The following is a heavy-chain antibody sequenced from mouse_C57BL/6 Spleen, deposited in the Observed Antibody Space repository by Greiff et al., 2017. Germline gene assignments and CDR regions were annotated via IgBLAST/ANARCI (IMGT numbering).Heavy chain of an antibody. CDR3: AGTGGYDGKAMDN. CDR1: GYTFTSYW. D-gene: IGHD2-2*01. V-gene: IGHV1-52*01. CDR2: IDPSDSDT. J-gene: IGHJ4*01. Sequence: QVQLQQPGAELVRPGSSVKLSCKASGYTFTSYWMHWVKQRPIQGLEWIGNIDPSDSDTHYNQKFKDKATLTVDKSSSTAYMQLSSLTSEDSAVYYCAGTGGYDGKAMDNWGKGTTVTVSS.